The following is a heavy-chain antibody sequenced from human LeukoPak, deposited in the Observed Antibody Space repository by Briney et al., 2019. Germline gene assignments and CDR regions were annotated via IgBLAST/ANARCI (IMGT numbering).Heavy chain of an antibody. CDR3: ARDGSGGVLLAHYMDV. J-gene: IGHJ6*03. CDR2: IIPIFGTA. CDR1: GGTFSSYA. Sequence: SVKVSCKASGGTFSSYAISWVRQAPGQGLEWMGRIIPIFGTANCAQKFQGRVTMTRDTFTSTVYMELSSLRSEDTAVYYCARDGSGGVLLAHYMDVWGKGTTVTVSS. D-gene: IGHD3-16*01. V-gene: IGHV1-69*05.